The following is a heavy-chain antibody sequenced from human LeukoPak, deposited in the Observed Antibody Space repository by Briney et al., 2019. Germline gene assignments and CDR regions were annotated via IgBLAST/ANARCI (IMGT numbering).Heavy chain of an antibody. J-gene: IGHJ4*02. V-gene: IGHV3-23*01. CDR1: GISLSNYG. CDR2: ISGSGGGT. CDR3: AKQSTARSLGE. Sequence: GGSLRLSCAVSGISLSNYGMSWVRQAPGQGLEWVAGISGSGGGTNYADSVKGRFTISRDNSKDALYLQMDSLRAEDTAVYYCAKQSTARSLGEGGRGTLVTVSS. D-gene: IGHD6-6*01.